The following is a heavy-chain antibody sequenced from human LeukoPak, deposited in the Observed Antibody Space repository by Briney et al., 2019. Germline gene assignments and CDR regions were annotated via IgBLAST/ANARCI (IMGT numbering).Heavy chain of an antibody. CDR2: IFASGSTT. D-gene: IGHD5-18*01. Sequence: GGSLRLSCAASGFTFSGYAMNWVRQAPGKGLEWVSLIFASGSTTKYADSVKGRSTISRDNAKNSLYLQMNSLRAEDTAVYYCARVLSVGGYSSGPTDYWGQGTLVTVSP. V-gene: IGHV3-48*03. J-gene: IGHJ4*02. CDR1: GFTFSGYA. CDR3: ARVLSVGGYSSGPTDY.